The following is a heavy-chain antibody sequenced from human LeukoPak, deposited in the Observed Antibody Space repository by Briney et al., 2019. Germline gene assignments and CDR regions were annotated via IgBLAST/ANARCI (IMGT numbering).Heavy chain of an antibody. J-gene: IGHJ4*02. D-gene: IGHD6-13*01. CDR2: MNPNSGNT. V-gene: IGHV1-8*01. CDR1: GYTFTSYD. CDR3: ARSDSSSWYADY. Sequence: GASVKVSCKASGYTFTSYDINWVRQATGQGLEWMGWMNPNSGNTGYAQKFQGRVTMTRNTSISTAYMELSSLRSEDTAVYYCARSDSSSWYADYWGQGTLVTVSS.